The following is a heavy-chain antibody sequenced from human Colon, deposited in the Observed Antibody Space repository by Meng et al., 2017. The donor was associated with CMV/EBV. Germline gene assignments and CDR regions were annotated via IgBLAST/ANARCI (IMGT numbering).Heavy chain of an antibody. CDR1: GSISRSSDH. Sequence: GSISRSSDHWGWIHQPPGKGLEWIGSLYYTGSTYYNPSLKSRVTISVDTSKNQFSLKLSSATAADTAVYYCARLTDYDILTGYQIDYWGQGTLVTVSS. V-gene: IGHV4-39*01. CDR3: ARLTDYDILTGYQIDY. CDR2: LYYTGST. D-gene: IGHD3-9*01. J-gene: IGHJ4*02.